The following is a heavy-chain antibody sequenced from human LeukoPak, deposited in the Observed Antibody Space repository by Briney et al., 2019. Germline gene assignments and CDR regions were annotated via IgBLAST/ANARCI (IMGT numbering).Heavy chain of an antibody. CDR1: GGTFSSYA. CDR2: IIPTFGTA. CDR3: ARVPSPYSSGWTDNWFDY. V-gene: IGHV1-69*15. D-gene: IGHD6-19*01. Sequence: ASVKVSCKASGGTFSSYAISWVRQAPGQGLEWMGRIIPTFGTANYAQKFQGRVTITADESTSTAYMELSSLRSEDTAVYYCARVPSPYSSGWTDNWFDYWGQGTLVTVSS. J-gene: IGHJ5*01.